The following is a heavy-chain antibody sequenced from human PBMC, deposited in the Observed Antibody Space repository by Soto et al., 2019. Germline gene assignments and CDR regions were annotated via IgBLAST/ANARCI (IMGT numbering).Heavy chain of an antibody. Sequence: PSETLCLTYSVSGGSMSKFYWSWIRKTAGKGLEWMGRVYATGTSDYNPSLRSRVAMSVDISKKTFSLRLRSVTAADTGVYYCVRDGSKTLRDCFDPWGQGILVTVSS. CDR1: GGSMSKFY. CDR3: VRDGSKTLRDCFDP. V-gene: IGHV4-4*07. J-gene: IGHJ5*02. CDR2: VYATGTS. D-gene: IGHD4-17*01.